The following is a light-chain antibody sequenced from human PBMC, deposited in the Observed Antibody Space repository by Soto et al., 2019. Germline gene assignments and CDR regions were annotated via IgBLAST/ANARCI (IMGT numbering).Light chain of an antibody. CDR2: EVT. CDR1: SSDVGGYNS. V-gene: IGLV2-8*01. CDR3: SSYGGTNNLYV. J-gene: IGLJ1*01. Sequence: QSALTQPPSASGSPGQSVTISCTGTSSDVGGYNSVSWYQQHPGKAPKVMIYEVTKRPSGVPDRFSGSKSGNTASLTVSGLQAEDEADYYCSSYGGTNNLYVFGTGTKVTVL.